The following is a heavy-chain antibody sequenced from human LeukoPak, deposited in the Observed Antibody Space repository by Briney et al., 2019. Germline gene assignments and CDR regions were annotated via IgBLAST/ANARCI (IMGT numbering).Heavy chain of an antibody. CDR2: ISGSGGST. J-gene: IGHJ4*02. D-gene: IGHD3-10*01. Sequence: PGGSLRLSCAASGFTFSSYAMSWVRQAPGKGLEWVSAISGSGGSTYYADSVKGRFTISRDNSKNTLYLQMNSLRAEDTAVYYCAEMYMVRGVIIRDYWGQGTLVTVSS. CDR1: GFTFSSYA. CDR3: AEMYMVRGVIIRDY. V-gene: IGHV3-23*01.